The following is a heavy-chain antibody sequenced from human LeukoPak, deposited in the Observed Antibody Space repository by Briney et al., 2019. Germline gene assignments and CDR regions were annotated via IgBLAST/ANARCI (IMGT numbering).Heavy chain of an antibody. J-gene: IGHJ3*02. CDR3: ARECMDTTMVDAFDI. V-gene: IGHV3-21*01. D-gene: IGHD5-18*01. Sequence: GGSLRLSCAASGFTFSSYIMNGVRQAPGKGVEWVSYINSSSNYIYYADSVKSRFTISRDNAKISLYLQMNSLRAEDTAVYYCARECMDTTMVDAFDIWGQGTMVTVSS. CDR2: INSSSNYI. CDR1: GFTFSSYI.